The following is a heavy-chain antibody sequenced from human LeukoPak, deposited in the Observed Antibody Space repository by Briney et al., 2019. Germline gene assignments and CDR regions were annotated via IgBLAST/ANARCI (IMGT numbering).Heavy chain of an antibody. CDR1: GYTFTSYG. Sequence: ASVKVSCKASGYTFTSYGISWVRQAPGQGLEWMGWISTYNSNTNYAQKLQGSVTMTTDTSTSTAYMDLRSLRSDDTAVYYCARDLHRVVVRGVPHYYYYMDVWGKGTTVTISS. J-gene: IGHJ6*03. CDR3: ARDLHRVVVRGVPHYYYYMDV. V-gene: IGHV1-18*01. CDR2: ISTYNSNT. D-gene: IGHD3-10*01.